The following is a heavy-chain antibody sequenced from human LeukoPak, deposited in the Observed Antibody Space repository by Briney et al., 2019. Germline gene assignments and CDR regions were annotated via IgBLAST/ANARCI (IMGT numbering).Heavy chain of an antibody. V-gene: IGHV4-4*07. Sequence: SETLSLTCTVSGGSISSYYWNWIRQPAGKGLEWIGRIHTSGSTNYNPSLKSRVTVSVDTSRNQFPLKLSSVTAADTAVYYCARYCGGDCYHFDYWGQGTLVTVSS. CDR2: IHTSGST. J-gene: IGHJ4*02. CDR3: ARYCGGDCYHFDY. D-gene: IGHD2-21*02. CDR1: GGSISSYY.